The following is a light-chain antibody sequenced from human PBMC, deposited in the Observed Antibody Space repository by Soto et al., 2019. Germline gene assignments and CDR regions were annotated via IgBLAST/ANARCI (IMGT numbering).Light chain of an antibody. CDR2: EVS. CDR1: NSDVGGYNY. J-gene: IGLJ2*01. Sequence: QSVLTQPASVSGSPGQSITISCTGTNSDVGGYNYVSWYQQHPGKAPKLMISEVSNRSSGVSNRFSGSKSGNTASLTISGLQAEDEADYYCSSYTSSTTPVVFGGGTKLTVL. V-gene: IGLV2-14*01. CDR3: SSYTSSTTPVV.